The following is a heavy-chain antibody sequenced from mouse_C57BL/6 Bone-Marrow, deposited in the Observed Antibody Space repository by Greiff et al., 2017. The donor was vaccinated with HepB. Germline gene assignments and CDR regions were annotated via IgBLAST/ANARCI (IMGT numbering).Heavy chain of an antibody. CDR3: AKPGLFLYYAMDY. D-gene: IGHD3-1*01. V-gene: IGHV2-5*01. CDR2: IWRGGST. J-gene: IGHJ4*01. CDR1: GFSLTSYG. Sequence: QVQLQQSGPGLVQPSQSLSITCTVSGFSLTSYGVHWVRQSPGKGLEWLGVIWRGGSTDYNAAFMSRLSITKDNSKSQVFFKMNSLQADDTAIYYCAKPGLFLYYAMDYWGQGTSVTVSS.